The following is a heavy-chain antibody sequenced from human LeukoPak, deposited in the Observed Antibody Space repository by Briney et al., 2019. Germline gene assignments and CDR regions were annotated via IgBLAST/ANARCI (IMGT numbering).Heavy chain of an antibody. V-gene: IGHV4-34*01. J-gene: IGHJ4*02. CDR2: INDSGST. CDR1: IGPFGGYF. CDR3: ARRSMYSSSSGVNY. Sequence: SETLSLTCAVFIGPFGGYFWSWIRQPPVKGLDWVGEINDSGSTNYNPSLKSRVTISVDTSKNQFSLKLSSVTAADTAVYYCARRSMYSSSSGVNYWGPGTLVSVSS. D-gene: IGHD6-6*01.